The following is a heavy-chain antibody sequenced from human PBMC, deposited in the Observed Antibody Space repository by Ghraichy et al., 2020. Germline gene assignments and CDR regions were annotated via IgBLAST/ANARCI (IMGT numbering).Heavy chain of an antibody. D-gene: IGHD3-10*01. J-gene: IGHJ1*01. Sequence: GGSLRLSCAASGFTFSSYAMSWVRQAPGKGLEWVSAISGSGGSTYYADSVKGRFTISRDNSKNTLYLQMNSLRAEDTAVYYCAKDLYGSGSYYPFQNWGQGTLVTVSS. CDR1: GFTFSSYA. V-gene: IGHV3-23*01. CDR3: AKDLYGSGSYYPFQN. CDR2: ISGSGGST.